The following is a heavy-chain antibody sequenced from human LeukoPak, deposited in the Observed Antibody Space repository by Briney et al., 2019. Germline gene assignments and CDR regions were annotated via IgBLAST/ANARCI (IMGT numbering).Heavy chain of an antibody. CDR2: IKQDGSET. J-gene: IGHJ3*02. CDR1: GFTFRSYW. Sequence: GGSLRLSCAASGFTFRSYWMTWVRQYPGKGLEWVANIKQDGSETYYAASVKGRFTISRDNSKNTPYLQMNSLRAEDTAVYYCAKARLIYGSGPSDAFDIWGQGTMVTVSS. V-gene: IGHV3-7*01. D-gene: IGHD3-10*01. CDR3: AKARLIYGSGPSDAFDI.